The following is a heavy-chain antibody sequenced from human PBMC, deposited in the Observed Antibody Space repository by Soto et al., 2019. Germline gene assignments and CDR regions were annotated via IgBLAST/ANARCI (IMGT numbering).Heavy chain of an antibody. Sequence: GGSLRLSCAASGFTFTTYAMNWVRQAPGKGLEWVSGISDSGGSTYYADSVKGRFTISRATSKNTLYLQMNRLRVEDTAVYYCARDSYRSGYLFGFWGQRALVTGSS. D-gene: IGHD5-18*01. CDR1: GFTFTTYA. J-gene: IGHJ4*02. CDR3: ARDSYRSGYLFGF. V-gene: IGHV3-23*01. CDR2: ISDSGGST.